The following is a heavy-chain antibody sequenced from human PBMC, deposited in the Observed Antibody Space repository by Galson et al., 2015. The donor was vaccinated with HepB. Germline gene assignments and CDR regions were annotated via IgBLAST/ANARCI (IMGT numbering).Heavy chain of an antibody. J-gene: IGHJ6*02. D-gene: IGHD3-3*01. CDR2: VYNSGKT. Sequence: SETLSLTCTVSGGSISSGSYYWSWIRQPAGKGLDWIGYVYNSGKTQYNPSLKSRVTMSVDTSKNQISLKVTSVTAADTAVYYCARGCYVNYDFWSGYRHKKYGMDVWGHGTRVTVSS. CDR3: ARGCYVNYDFWSGYRHKKYGMDV. CDR1: GGSISSGSYY. V-gene: IGHV4-61*10.